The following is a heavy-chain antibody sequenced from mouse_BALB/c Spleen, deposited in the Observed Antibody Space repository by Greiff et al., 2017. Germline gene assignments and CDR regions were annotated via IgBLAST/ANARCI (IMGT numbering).Heavy chain of an antibody. CDR2: ISSGSSTI. CDR1: GFTFSSFG. CDR3: ARLTGTSY. D-gene: IGHD4-1*01. Sequence: EVQLMESGGGLVQPGGSRKLSCAASGFTFSSFGMHWVRQAPEKGLEWVAYISSGSSTIYYADTVKGRFTISRDNPKNTLFLQVTSLRSEDTAMYYCARLTGTSYWGQGTTLTVSS. V-gene: IGHV5-17*02. J-gene: IGHJ2*01.